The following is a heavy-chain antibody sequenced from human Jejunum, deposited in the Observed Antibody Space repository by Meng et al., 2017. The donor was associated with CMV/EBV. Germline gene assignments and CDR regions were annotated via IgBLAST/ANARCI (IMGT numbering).Heavy chain of an antibody. CDR1: GNSFTTYW. J-gene: IGHJ4*02. CDR2: IYPRDSTT. CDR3: ARRDYYDLGSGN. Sequence: CKVSGNSFTTYWIGWVRQMPGKGLEWMRIIYPRDSTTRYTPSFQGQVTISADKSISTVYLQWDSLKASDTAIYYCARRDYYDLGSGNWGQGTLVTVSS. V-gene: IGHV5-51*01. D-gene: IGHD3-10*01.